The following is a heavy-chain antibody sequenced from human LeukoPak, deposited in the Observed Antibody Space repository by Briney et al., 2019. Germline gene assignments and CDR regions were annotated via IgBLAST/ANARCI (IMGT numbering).Heavy chain of an antibody. CDR2: IYYSGST. Sequence: SETLSLTCTVSGGSISSYYWSWIRQPPGKGLEWIGYIYYSGSTNYNPSLKSRVTISVDTSKNQFSLKLSSVTAADTAVYYCAREMVGERGWFDPWGQGTLVIVSS. D-gene: IGHD2-15*01. CDR1: GGSISSYY. V-gene: IGHV4-59*01. CDR3: AREMVGERGWFDP. J-gene: IGHJ5*02.